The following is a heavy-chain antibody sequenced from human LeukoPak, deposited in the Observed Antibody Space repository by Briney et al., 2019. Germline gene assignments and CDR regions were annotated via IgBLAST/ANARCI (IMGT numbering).Heavy chain of an antibody. CDR2: ISAYNGNT. J-gene: IGHJ5*02. Sequence: GASVKVSCKASGYTFTSYGISWVRQAPGQGLEWMGWISAYNGNTNYAQKLQGRVTMTTDTSTSTAYMELRSLRSDDTAVYYCARVGFWHFWSGYYLNWFDPWGQGTLVTVSS. CDR3: ARVGFWHFWSGYYLNWFDP. D-gene: IGHD3-3*02. CDR1: GYTFTSYG. V-gene: IGHV1-18*01.